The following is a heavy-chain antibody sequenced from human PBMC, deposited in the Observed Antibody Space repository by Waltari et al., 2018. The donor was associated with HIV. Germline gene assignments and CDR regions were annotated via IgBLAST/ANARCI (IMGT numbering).Heavy chain of an antibody. CDR3: VTNGEMIGHGCFFDY. V-gene: IGHV4-34*02. J-gene: IGHJ4*02. CDR1: GDSSSGFY. Sequence: QVQLPQWGAGLLKPSETLSLTCAVYGDSSSGFYRSWIRQPPGKGPEWIGEINHSGSTKYNPTLQSRVTISLDTSKNQFSLQLTSVTAADTAVYYCVTNGEMIGHGCFFDYWDLGALVTVSS. CDR2: INHSGST. D-gene: IGHD3-22*01.